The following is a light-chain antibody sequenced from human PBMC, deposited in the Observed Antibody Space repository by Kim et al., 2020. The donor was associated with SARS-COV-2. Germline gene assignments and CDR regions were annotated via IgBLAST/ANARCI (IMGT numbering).Light chain of an antibody. CDR2: DTS. CDR1: QSVRSTD. V-gene: IGKV3-20*01. Sequence: SPGERATLSGRASQSVRSTDFARYQQRPGQSPRLLIYDTSLRTAGFPDRFVASGSGTDFTLTISRLEPEDFAVYYCQQYGSSPITFGQGTRLEIK. J-gene: IGKJ5*01. CDR3: QQYGSSPIT.